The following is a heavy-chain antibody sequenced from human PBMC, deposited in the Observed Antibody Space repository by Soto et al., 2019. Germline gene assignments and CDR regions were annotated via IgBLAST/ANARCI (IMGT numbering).Heavy chain of an antibody. CDR3: ARSVVPLRRTVRTAVGMFDP. V-gene: IGHV3-30*03. D-gene: IGHD3-10*02. CDR2: ISYDGSNK. J-gene: IGHJ5*02. CDR1: GFTFSSYG. Sequence: QVQLVESGGGGVQPGRSLRLSCAASGFTFSSYGMHWVRQAPGKGLEGVAVISYDGSNKYYADSVKGRFTISRDNSKNTLYLQMNSLRAEDTAVYYCARSVVPLRRTVRTAVGMFDPWGQGTLVTVSS.